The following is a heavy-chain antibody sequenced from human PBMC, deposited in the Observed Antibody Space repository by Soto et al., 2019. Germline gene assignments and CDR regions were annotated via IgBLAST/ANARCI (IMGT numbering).Heavy chain of an antibody. V-gene: IGHV4-61*01. J-gene: IGHJ6*02. Sequence: LSLTCTVSGGSVSSGSYYWSWIRQPPGKGLEWIGYIYYSGSTNYNPSLKSRVTISVDTSKNQFSLKLSSVTAADTAVYYCARESYSVVTNHYYGMDVWGQGTTVTVS. CDR1: GGSVSSGSYY. CDR2: IYYSGST. D-gene: IGHD2-21*02. CDR3: ARESYSVVTNHYYGMDV.